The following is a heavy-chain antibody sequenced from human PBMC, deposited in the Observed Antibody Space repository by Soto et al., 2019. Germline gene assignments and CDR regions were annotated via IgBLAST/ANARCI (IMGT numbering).Heavy chain of an antibody. CDR3: AKFRYAPKIRSRKSEGNDY. CDR1: GFTFSSYG. V-gene: IGHV3-30*18. D-gene: IGHD3-10*01. CDR2: ISYDGSNK. J-gene: IGHJ4*02. Sequence: GGSLRLSCAASGFTFSSYGMHWVRQAPGKGLEWVAVISYDGSNKYYADSVKGRFTISRDNSKNTLYLQMNSLRAEDTAVYYCAKFRYAPKIRSRKSEGNDYWGQGTLVTVSS.